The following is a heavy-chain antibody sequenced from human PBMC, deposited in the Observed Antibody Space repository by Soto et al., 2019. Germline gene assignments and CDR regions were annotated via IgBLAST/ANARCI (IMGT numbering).Heavy chain of an antibody. CDR1: GGSIYSSSYY. CDR2: IYYSGST. V-gene: IGHV4-39*07. J-gene: IGHJ4*02. D-gene: IGHD3-22*01. CDR3: VKARRYYYDSSGIEFDY. Sequence: SETLSLTCTVSGGSIYSSSYYWGWIRQPPGKGLEWIGYIYYSGSTYYNPSLKSRVTISVDTSKNQFSLKLSSVTAADTAVYYCVKARRYYYDSSGIEFDYWGQGTLVTVSS.